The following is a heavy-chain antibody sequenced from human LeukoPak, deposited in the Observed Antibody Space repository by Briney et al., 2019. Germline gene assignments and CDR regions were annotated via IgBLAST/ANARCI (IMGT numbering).Heavy chain of an antibody. CDR2: IYHTEST. CDR1: GYSISSGSY. Sequence: SETLSLTCVVSGYSISSGSYWDWIRQPPGKGLEWIGTIYHTESTYYNPSLKSRVTISVDTSKNQFSLKLSSLTAADTAVYYCAKRGLGGGSDDFWGQGTLVTVSS. CDR3: AKRGLGGGSDDF. V-gene: IGHV4-38-2*01. J-gene: IGHJ4*02. D-gene: IGHD3-16*01.